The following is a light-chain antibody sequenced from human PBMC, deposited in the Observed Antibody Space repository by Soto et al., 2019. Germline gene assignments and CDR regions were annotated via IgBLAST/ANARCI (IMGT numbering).Light chain of an antibody. Sequence: DIRMTQSPSTLSASIGDRVTITCRASQSISGWLAWYQQKPGKAPKLLIYDASNLESGVPSRFSGSGSGTEFTLTISSLQPDDFATYYCQQYNRYSSFTFGQGTNLEIK. CDR2: DAS. CDR1: QSISGW. CDR3: QQYNRYSSFT. J-gene: IGKJ2*01. V-gene: IGKV1-5*01.